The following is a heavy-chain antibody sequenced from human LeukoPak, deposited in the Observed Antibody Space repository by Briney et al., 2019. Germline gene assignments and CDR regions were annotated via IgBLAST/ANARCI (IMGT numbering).Heavy chain of an antibody. CDR3: ARRDRNPHYGMDV. V-gene: IGHV4-34*01. CDR1: GGSFSGYY. CDR2: INHSGST. J-gene: IGHJ6*02. Sequence: SETLSLTCAVYGGSFSGYYWSWIRQPPGKGLEWIGEINHSGSTNYNPSLKSRVTISVDTSKNQFSLKLSSVTAADTAVYYCARRDRNPHYGMDVWGQGTTVTVSS.